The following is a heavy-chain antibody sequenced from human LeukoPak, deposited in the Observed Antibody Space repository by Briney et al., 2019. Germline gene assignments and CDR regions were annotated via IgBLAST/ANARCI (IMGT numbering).Heavy chain of an antibody. CDR3: ARGGYCSGGSCLHYYFDY. J-gene: IGHJ4*02. Sequence: GASVKVSCKASGYTFTGYYMHWVRQAPGQGLEWMGIINPSGGSTSYAQKFQGRVTMTRDTSTSTVYMELSSLRSEDTAVYYCARGGYCSGGSCLHYYFDYWGQGTLVTVSS. CDR1: GYTFTGYY. CDR2: INPSGGST. V-gene: IGHV1-46*01. D-gene: IGHD2-15*01.